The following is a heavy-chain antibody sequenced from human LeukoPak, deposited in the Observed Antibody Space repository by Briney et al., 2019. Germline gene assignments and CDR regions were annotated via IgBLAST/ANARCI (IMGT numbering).Heavy chain of an antibody. J-gene: IGHJ4*02. CDR2: IYHSGST. V-gene: IGHV4-38-2*02. CDR1: GYSISSGYY. CDR3: ARDPYGGYDY. D-gene: IGHD4-23*01. Sequence: PSETLSLTCAVSGYSISSGYYWGWIRQPPGKGLEWIGSIYHSGSTYYNPSLKSRVTISVDTSKNQFSLKLSSVTAADTAVYYCARDPYGGYDYWGQGTLVTVSS.